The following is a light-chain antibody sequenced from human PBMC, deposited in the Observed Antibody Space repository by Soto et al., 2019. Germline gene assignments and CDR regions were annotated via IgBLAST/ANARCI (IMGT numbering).Light chain of an antibody. CDR2: DAS. Sequence: EIVLTQSPATLSLSPGERATLSCRASQSVSSYLAWYQQKPGQAPRLLIYDASNRATGIPARFSGSGSGTDFTLTISSLEPEDFAVYYCQQRSHWNTFGGGTKVEIK. V-gene: IGKV3-11*01. CDR1: QSVSSY. CDR3: QQRSHWNT. J-gene: IGKJ4*01.